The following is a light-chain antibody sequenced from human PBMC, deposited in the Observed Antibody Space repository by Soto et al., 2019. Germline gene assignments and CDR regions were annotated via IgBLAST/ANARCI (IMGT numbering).Light chain of an antibody. CDR1: SSDVGGYNF. CDR2: EGS. Sequence: QSALTQPASVSGSPGQSIIISCTGSSSDVGGYNFVSWYRQHPGKAPKLMIYEGSERPSGVSNRFSGSKSGNTASLTISGLQAEDEADYYCCSYAGSSLVVFGGGTKLTVL. J-gene: IGLJ2*01. V-gene: IGLV2-23*01. CDR3: CSYAGSSLVV.